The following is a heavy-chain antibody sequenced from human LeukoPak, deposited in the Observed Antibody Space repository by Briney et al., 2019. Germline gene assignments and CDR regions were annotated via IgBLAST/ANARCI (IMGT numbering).Heavy chain of an antibody. J-gene: IGHJ4*02. D-gene: IGHD3-10*01. Sequence: GGSLRLSCAASGFTFSSYSMNWVRQAPGKGLEWVSSISSSSSYIYYADSVKGRFTISRDNSKNTLYLQMNSLRAEDTAVYYCAKDRGWSPLVLLWFGESFDYWGQGTLVTVSS. V-gene: IGHV3-21*01. CDR3: AKDRGWSPLVLLWFGESFDY. CDR2: ISSSSSYI. CDR1: GFTFSSYS.